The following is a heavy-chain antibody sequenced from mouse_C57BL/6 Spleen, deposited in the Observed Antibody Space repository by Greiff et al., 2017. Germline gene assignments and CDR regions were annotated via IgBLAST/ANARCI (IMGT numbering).Heavy chain of an antibody. CDR3: TRVYGSSYIYAMDY. V-gene: IGHV5-9-1*02. Sequence: EVMLVESGEGLVKPGGSLKLSCAASGFTFSSYAMSWVRQTPEKRLEWVAYISSGGDYIYYADTVKGRFTISRDNARNTLYLQMSSLKSEDTAMYYCTRVYGSSYIYAMDYWGQGTSVTVSS. J-gene: IGHJ4*01. D-gene: IGHD1-1*01. CDR2: ISSGGDYI. CDR1: GFTFSSYA.